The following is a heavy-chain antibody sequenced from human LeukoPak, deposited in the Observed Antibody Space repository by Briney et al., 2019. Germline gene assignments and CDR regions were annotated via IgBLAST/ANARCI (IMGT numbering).Heavy chain of an antibody. J-gene: IGHJ4*02. CDR2: IYYSGST. V-gene: IGHV4-59*01. CDR1: GDSISGYY. D-gene: IGHD5-24*01. Sequence: SETLSLTCSVSGDSISGYYWSWIRQPPGEGLEWIGCIYYSGSTDYNPSLKSRVTISLDTSKNQFSLKLSSVAAADTAVYYCARSRDGYLVGFDYWGQGTLVTVSS. CDR3: ARSRDGYLVGFDY.